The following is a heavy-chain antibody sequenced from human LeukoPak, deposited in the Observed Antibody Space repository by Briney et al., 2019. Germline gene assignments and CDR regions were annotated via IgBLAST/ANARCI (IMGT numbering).Heavy chain of an antibody. Sequence: GGSLRLSCAASEFTLFTYSMSWVRQAPGKGLEWVANIKQDGSEKYYVDSVKGRFTISRDNAKNSLYLQMNSLRAEDTAVYYCARAGRKSRGVDLVRKKETGYYYYMDVWGKGTTVTVSS. CDR3: ARAGRKSRGVDLVRKKETGYYYYMDV. J-gene: IGHJ6*03. D-gene: IGHD3-10*02. V-gene: IGHV3-7*01. CDR2: IKQDGSEK. CDR1: EFTLFTYS.